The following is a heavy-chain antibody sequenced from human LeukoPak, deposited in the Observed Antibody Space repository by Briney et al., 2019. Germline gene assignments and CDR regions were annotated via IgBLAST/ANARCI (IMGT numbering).Heavy chain of an antibody. J-gene: IGHJ5*02. CDR3: ARDGLRGVTMVRGVIYNWFDP. Sequence: ASVRVSCKASGYTFTGYYMHWVRQAPGQGLEWMGWINPNSGGTNYAQKSQGRVTMTRDTSISTAYMELSRLRSDDTAVYYCARDGLRGVTMVRGVIYNWFDPWGQGTLVTVSS. D-gene: IGHD3-10*01. V-gene: IGHV1-2*02. CDR1: GYTFTGYY. CDR2: INPNSGGT.